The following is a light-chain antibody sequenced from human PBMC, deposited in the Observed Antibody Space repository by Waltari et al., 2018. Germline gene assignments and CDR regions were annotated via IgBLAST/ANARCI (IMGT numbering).Light chain of an antibody. CDR3: SSRNGRANEVV. Sequence: SSELTPDPAVSVALGQTVRITCQGDSLRTYYAGSYQLKPGQAPVLVMFGKDKRPSGIPDRFSGYSSGTTSSLTITGAQAEDEADYYCSSRNGRANEVVFAGGTKVTVL. CDR2: GKD. V-gene: IGLV3-19*01. J-gene: IGLJ3*02. CDR1: SLRTYY.